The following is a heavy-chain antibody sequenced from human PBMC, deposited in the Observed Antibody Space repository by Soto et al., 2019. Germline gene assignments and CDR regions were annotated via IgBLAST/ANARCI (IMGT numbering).Heavy chain of an antibody. CDR3: ATGGYCSGGSCPDY. D-gene: IGHD2-15*01. Sequence: QVQLVHSGAEVKKPGSSVKVSCKASGGTFSSYTISWVRQAPGQGLEWMGRIIPILGIANYAQKFQGRVTITADKSTSTAYMELSSLRSEDTAVYYCATGGYCSGGSCPDYWGQGTLVAVSS. V-gene: IGHV1-69*02. CDR1: GGTFSSYT. CDR2: IIPILGIA. J-gene: IGHJ4*02.